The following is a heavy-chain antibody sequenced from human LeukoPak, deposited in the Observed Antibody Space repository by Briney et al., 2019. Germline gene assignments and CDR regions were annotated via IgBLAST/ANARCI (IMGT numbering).Heavy chain of an antibody. CDR3: ARESIGGYGFDD. CDR2: ISAQNGNT. CDR1: GYTFTSYD. V-gene: IGHV1-18*01. Sequence: GASVTVSCKASGYTFTSYDINWVRQAPGQGLEWMGWISAQNGNTNYMQQFLGRVTITRDTSASTVYMEVRSLKYDDTAVYYCARESIGGYGFDDWGQGTPVTGAS. D-gene: IGHD6-25*01. J-gene: IGHJ4*02.